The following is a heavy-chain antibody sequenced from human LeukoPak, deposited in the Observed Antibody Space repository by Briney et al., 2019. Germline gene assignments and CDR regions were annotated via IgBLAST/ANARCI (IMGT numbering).Heavy chain of an antibody. Sequence: EASVKVSCKASGYTFTSYDINWVRQATGQGLEWMGWMNPNSGNTGYAQKFQGRVTITRNTSISTAYMELSSLRSEDTAVYYCATLVEMATITTPPYFDYWGQGTLVTVSS. CDR3: ATLVEMATITTPPYFDY. D-gene: IGHD5-24*01. CDR1: GYTFTSYD. J-gene: IGHJ4*02. V-gene: IGHV1-8*03. CDR2: MNPNSGNT.